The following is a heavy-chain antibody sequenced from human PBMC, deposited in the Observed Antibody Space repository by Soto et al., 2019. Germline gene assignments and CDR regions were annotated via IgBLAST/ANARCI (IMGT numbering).Heavy chain of an antibody. CDR2: ITYSGST. CDR1: GGSLSSGDYY. J-gene: IGHJ5*02. Sequence: TLSLTCIVSGGSLSSGDYYWSWLRQHTGKGLEWIGYITYSGSTYYNPSLKSRVTISIDTSNNQFSLKLNSVTAADTAVYYCAREDWADKAWLDPWGQGTLVTVSS. CDR3: AREDWADKAWLDP. D-gene: IGHD2-21*01. V-gene: IGHV4-31*03.